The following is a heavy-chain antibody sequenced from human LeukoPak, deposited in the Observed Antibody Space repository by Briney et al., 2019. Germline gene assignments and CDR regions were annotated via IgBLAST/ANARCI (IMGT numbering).Heavy chain of an antibody. CDR3: ARQLEYYGRFDP. J-gene: IGHJ5*02. V-gene: IGHV1-69*13. CDR1: GYTFTSYY. D-gene: IGHD3-10*01. CDR2: IIPIFGTA. Sequence: SVKVSCKASGYTFTSYYMHWVRQAPGQGLEWMGGIIPIFGTANYAQKFQGRVTITADESTSTAYMELSSLRSEDTAVYYCARQLEYYGRFDPWGQGTLVTVSS.